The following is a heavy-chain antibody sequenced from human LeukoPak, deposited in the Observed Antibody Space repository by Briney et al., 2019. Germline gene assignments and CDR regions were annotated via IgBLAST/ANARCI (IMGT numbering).Heavy chain of an antibody. CDR3: ARVPGAYYYDTSGPPI. CDR2: ISSSISTM. D-gene: IGHD3-22*01. V-gene: IGHV3-48*01. CDR1: GFTFSTYS. J-gene: IGHJ3*02. Sequence: GGSLRLSCAASGFTFSTYSMNWVRQAPGKGLEWVSYISSSISTMYYADSVEGRFTISRDNAKTSLYLQMNSLRAEDTAVYYCARVPGAYYYDTSGPPIWGQGTMVTVSS.